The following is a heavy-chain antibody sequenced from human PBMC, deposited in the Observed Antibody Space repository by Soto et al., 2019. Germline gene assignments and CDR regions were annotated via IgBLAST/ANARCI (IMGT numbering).Heavy chain of an antibody. CDR3: ARAFGGFGSGTYYAS. Sequence: QVQLQESGPGLVKPSETLSLTCTVSGGSISTYYWSWIRQPPGKGLEWIGYIFYSGSTNFNPSLTMRVTITVDTSKNQFTLKLSSVTAADTAVYSCARAFGGFGSGTYYASWGQGTLVTVSS. CDR1: GGSISTYY. D-gene: IGHD3-10*01. J-gene: IGHJ5*02. CDR2: IFYSGST. V-gene: IGHV4-59*01.